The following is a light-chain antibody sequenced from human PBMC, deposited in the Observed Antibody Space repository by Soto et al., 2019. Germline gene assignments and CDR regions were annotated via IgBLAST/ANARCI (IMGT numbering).Light chain of an antibody. CDR3: LQHNSYPLT. CDR1: QDISSY. V-gene: IGKV1-17*03. CDR2: AAS. Sequence: DIQMTQSSSAMSASVGDRVTITCRASQDISSYLAWFQQKPGKVPKRLIYAASTLQSGVPSRFSGSGSGTEFTLTISSLQPEDVATYYCLQHNSYPLTFGGGTKVDIK. J-gene: IGKJ4*01.